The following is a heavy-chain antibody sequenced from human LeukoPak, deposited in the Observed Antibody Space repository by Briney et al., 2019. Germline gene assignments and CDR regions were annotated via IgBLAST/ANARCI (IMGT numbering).Heavy chain of an antibody. CDR3: AKNSGAGCYSAFDY. CDR2: ISGSGGST. Sequence: GGSLRLSCAASGGFTFSSYAMSWVRQAPGKGLEWVSGISGSGGSTYYADSVKGRFTISRDNSKNTLYLQLNSLRAEDTAVYYCAKNSGAGCYSAFDYWGQGTLVTVSS. D-gene: IGHD2-15*01. V-gene: IGHV3-23*01. CDR1: GGFTFSSYA. J-gene: IGHJ4*02.